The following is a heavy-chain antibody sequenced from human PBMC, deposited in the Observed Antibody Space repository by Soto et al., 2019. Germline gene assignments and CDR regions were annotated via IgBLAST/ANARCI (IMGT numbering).Heavy chain of an antibody. Sequence: EVQLVESGGGLVQPGGSLRLSCAASGFTFRRYCMRWVRPAPGKGLEWVANIKQDGSEKYYVDSVKAGFTISRDNAKNSLYLPMSSPRAEDTAVYSWARVRRSGWVSQADWFDPWGQGTRVTFAS. CDR3: ARVRRSGWVSQADWFDP. CDR1: GFTFRRYC. D-gene: IGHD6-25*01. CDR2: IKQDGSEK. J-gene: IGHJ5*02. V-gene: IGHV3-7*01.